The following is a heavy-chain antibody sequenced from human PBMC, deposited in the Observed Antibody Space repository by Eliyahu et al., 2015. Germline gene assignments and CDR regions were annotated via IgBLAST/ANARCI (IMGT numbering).Heavy chain of an antibody. CDR3: ARVLMGRWNDYNYYHYGMDV. Sequence: QLVESGGGLVQPGGSLRLACAAXGFTFSPFWMXWVRRGPGKGLEWVANIKEDGGXRYYADSMKGRFTISRDNAKNSLYLQMNSLRAEDTAVYYCARVLMGRWNDYNYYHYGMDVWGQGTTVTVSS. V-gene: IGHV3-7*05. CDR2: IKEDGGXR. CDR1: GFTFSPFW. D-gene: IGHD4-11*01. J-gene: IGHJ6*02.